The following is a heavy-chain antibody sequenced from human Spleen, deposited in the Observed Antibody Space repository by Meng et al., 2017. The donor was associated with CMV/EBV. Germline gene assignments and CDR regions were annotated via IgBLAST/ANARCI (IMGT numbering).Heavy chain of an antibody. CDR2: ISGSI. V-gene: IGHV3-69-1*01. CDR3: ARDQSEYCTNGGCYPTHFDY. D-gene: IGHD2-8*01. J-gene: IGHJ4*02. Sequence: GGSLRLSCAASGFTFRTYWMAWVRQAPGRGLEWVSAISGSIGYADSVKGRFTISRDNAKSSLYLQMSSLRAEDTAVYYCARDQSEYCTNGGCYPTHFDYWGQGTLVTVSS. CDR1: GFTFRTYW.